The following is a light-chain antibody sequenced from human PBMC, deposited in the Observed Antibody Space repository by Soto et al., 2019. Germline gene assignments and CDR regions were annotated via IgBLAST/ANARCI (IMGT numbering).Light chain of an antibody. J-gene: IGKJ1*01. V-gene: IGKV1-39*01. CDR1: QSISSY. Sequence: QMTLSVSSVSATVGDRVTITCRASQSISSYLNWYQQKPGKAPKLLIYAASSLQSGVPSRFSGSGSGTDFTLTIICLQPEDFATDYCQQSYITPHRFGEGAKVDI. CDR2: AAS. CDR3: QQSYITPHR.